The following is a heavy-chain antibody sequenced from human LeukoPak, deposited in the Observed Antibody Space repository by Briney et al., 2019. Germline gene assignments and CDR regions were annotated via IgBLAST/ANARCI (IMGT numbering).Heavy chain of an antibody. D-gene: IGHD4-11*01. CDR1: GGSISSGSYY. J-gene: IGHJ4*02. V-gene: IGHV4-61*02. CDR2: IYTSGST. CDR3: ARAESTSTVTPFDY. Sequence: PSQTLSLTCTVSGGSISSGSYYWSWLRQPAGTGLEWIGRIYTSGSTNYNPSLKSRVTISVDTSKNQFSLKLSSVNAADTAVYYCARAESTSTVTPFDYWGRGTLVTVSS.